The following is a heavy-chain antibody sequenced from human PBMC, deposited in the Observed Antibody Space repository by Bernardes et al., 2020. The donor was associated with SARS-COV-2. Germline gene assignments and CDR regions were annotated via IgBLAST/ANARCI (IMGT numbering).Heavy chain of an antibody. CDR1: GFIFNDYS. Sequence: VGSLSLSCAASGFIFNDYSLNWVRQAPGKGLEWVAYISSWGGSIYYADSVKGRFTISRDNAVKSLYLQMSSLKAEDTAVYYCARDRGGSYPYSFDYWGQGSLVTVSS. CDR3: ARDRGGSYPYSFDY. J-gene: IGHJ4*02. CDR2: ISSWGGSI. D-gene: IGHD1-26*01. V-gene: IGHV3-21*03.